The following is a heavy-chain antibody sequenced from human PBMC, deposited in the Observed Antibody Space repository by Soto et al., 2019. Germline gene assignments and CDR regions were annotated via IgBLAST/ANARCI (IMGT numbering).Heavy chain of an antibody. J-gene: IGHJ2*01. V-gene: IGHV3-53*01. CDR3: ARLGGWYGVWNWYFEV. CDR1: GFAVSSKY. CDR2: IYGGGTT. Sequence: GGSLRLSCAASGFAVSSKYMTWVRQAPGKGLEWVSVIYGGGTTYYADSVKGRFTISRDTSKNSLYLQMNSLRDEDTAVYYCARLGGWYGVWNWYFEVWGRGTLVTGSS. D-gene: IGHD6-19*01.